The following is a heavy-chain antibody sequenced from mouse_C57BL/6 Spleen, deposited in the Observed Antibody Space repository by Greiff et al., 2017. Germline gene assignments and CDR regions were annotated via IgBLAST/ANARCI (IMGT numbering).Heavy chain of an antibody. V-gene: IGHV7-1*01. Sequence: EVKLVESGGGLVQSGRSLRLSCATSGFTFSDFYMEWVRQAPGKGLEWIAASRNKANDYTTEYSASVKGRFIVSRDTSQSILYLQMNALRAEDTAIYYCARDAEEGDSEVWGTETTGTVSS. CDR1: GFTFSDFY. CDR2: SRNKANDYTT. CDR3: ARDAEEGDSEV. J-gene: IGHJ1*03.